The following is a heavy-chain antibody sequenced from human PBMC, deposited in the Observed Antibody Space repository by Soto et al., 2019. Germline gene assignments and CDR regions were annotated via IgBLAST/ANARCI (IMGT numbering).Heavy chain of an antibody. V-gene: IGHV3-11*01. Sequence: QVQLVESGGGLVKPGGPLRLSCVASGFTFSDSYMSWIRQAPGKGLEWISYITFSGNTVYYADSLKGRFTISRDNAKNSLYLQMNRLRAEDTAVYYCARVSWREKYGMDVWGQGTTVTVSS. CDR1: GFTFSDSY. J-gene: IGHJ6*02. CDR3: ARVSWREKYGMDV. CDR2: ITFSGNTV.